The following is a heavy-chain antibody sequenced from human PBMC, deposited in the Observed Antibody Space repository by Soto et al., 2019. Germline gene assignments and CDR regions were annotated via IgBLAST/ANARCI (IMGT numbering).Heavy chain of an antibody. CDR3: ARVNPGNNLYYFNGLDV. D-gene: IGHD1-1*01. CDR2: ISYEGSNK. J-gene: IGHJ6*02. V-gene: IGHV3-30-3*01. Sequence: PGGSLRLSCAASGFTFDTYGIHWVRQAPGKGLEWVALISYEGSNKYYSDSVKGRFTISRDNSKSTLFLHMNSLRVEGTGVYYCARVNPGNNLYYFNGLDVWGQGTSVTVSS. CDR1: GFTFDTYG.